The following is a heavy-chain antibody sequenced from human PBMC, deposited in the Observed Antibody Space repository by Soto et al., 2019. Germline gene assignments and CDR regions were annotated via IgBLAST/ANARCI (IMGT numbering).Heavy chain of an antibody. D-gene: IGHD6-13*01. CDR3: AREAAARQIHX. CDR1: GGSVSSVSYY. V-gene: IGHV4-61*01. CDR2: IYSSGSS. J-gene: IGHJ4*02. Sequence: SDPLSLTFTVSGGSVSSVSYYWSWIRQPPGTGLELIGDIYSSGSSNYNPSLKRRVTISVDTSKNQFSLKLSSVTAADTAVDYCAREAAARQIHXWGQATLVTVSX.